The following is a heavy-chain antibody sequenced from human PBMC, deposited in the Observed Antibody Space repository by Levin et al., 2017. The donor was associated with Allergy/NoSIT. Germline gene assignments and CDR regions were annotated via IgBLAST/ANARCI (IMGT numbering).Heavy chain of an antibody. CDR3: ASWAKYHSDRSAFDYFYYARDV. CDR1: GILFSSYD. V-gene: IGHV3-21*01. D-gene: IGHD3-22*01. J-gene: IGHJ6*02. Sequence: GESLKISCAASGILFSSYDMNWVRQAPGKGLEWVSSISAGGNYIYYADPVKGRFTISRDNPKNSLFLQMTSLRAEDTAVYYCASWAKYHSDRSAFDYFYYARDVWGQGTTVTVAS. CDR2: ISAGGNYI.